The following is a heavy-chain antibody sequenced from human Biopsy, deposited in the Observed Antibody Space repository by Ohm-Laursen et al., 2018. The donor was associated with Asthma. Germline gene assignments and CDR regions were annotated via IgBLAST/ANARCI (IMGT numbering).Heavy chain of an antibody. CDR2: ISPIFGSS. Sequence: SVKVSCKASGGMFGNYAISWVRQAPGLGLEWMGGISPIFGSSNYARRFQGRVTMTEDTSTDTAYMELSSLSSDDTAVYYCASDFPKDYVRYNFQFWGQGILVTVSS. CDR3: ASDFPKDYVRYNFQF. D-gene: IGHD4-17*01. V-gene: IGHV1-69*06. CDR1: GGMFGNYA. J-gene: IGHJ4*02.